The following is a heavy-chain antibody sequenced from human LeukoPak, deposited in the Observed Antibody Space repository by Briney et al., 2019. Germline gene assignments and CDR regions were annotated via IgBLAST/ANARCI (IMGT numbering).Heavy chain of an antibody. CDR3: ARSLRNAFDI. CDR2: ISSSSSYI. D-gene: IGHD3-3*01. J-gene: IGHJ3*02. Sequence: GGSLRLSCAASGFTFSSYSMNWVRQAPGKGLEWVSSISSSSSYIYYADSVKGRFTISRDNAKNSLYLQMNSLRAEDTAAYCCARSLRNAFDIWGQGTMVTVSS. CDR1: GFTFSSYS. V-gene: IGHV3-21*01.